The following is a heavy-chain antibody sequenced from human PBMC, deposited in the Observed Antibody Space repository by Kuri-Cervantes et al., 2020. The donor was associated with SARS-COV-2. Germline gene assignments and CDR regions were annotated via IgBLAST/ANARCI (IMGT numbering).Heavy chain of an antibody. D-gene: IGHD3-22*01. V-gene: IGHV4-30-2*01. CDR2: IYHSGST. J-gene: IGHJ4*02. Sequence: LRLSCAASGFTFSDAYISWIRQPPGKGLGWVGYIYHSGSTYYNSSLKIRVTISVDRSKNQFSLKLSSVAAAATALYYCARDGNYDSSGYFDYWGQGTLVTVSS. CDR3: ARDGNYDSSGYFDY. CDR1: GFTFSDAY.